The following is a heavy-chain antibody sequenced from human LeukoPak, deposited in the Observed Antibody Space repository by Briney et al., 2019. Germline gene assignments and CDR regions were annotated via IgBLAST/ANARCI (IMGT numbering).Heavy chain of an antibody. CDR1: GFTFSSHA. CDR3: AKEGFLEWFVFDY. CDR2: FGSSGDNT. J-gene: IGHJ4*02. Sequence: GGSLRLSCAASGFTFSSHAMTWVRQAPGKGLEWVSTFGSSGDNTFYAGSVKGRFTISRDNSKNTLYLEMNSLRAEDTAVYYCAKEGFLEWFVFDYWGQGTLVTVSS. V-gene: IGHV3-23*01. D-gene: IGHD3-3*01.